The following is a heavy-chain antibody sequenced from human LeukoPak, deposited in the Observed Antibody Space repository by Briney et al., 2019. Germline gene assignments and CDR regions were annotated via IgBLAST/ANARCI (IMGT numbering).Heavy chain of an antibody. CDR2: ISYDGSNK. J-gene: IGHJ4*02. Sequence: GRSLRLSCAASGFTFSSYAMHWVRQAPGKGLGWVAVISYDGSNKYYADSVKGRFTISRDNSKNTLYLQMNSLRAEDTAVYYCARDHISGRLGTPFDYWGQGTLVTVSS. CDR1: GFTFSSYA. CDR3: ARDHISGRLGTPFDY. D-gene: IGHD1-14*01. V-gene: IGHV3-30-3*01.